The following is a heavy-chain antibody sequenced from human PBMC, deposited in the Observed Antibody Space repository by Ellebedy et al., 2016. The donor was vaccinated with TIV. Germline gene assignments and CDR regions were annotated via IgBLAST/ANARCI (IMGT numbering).Heavy chain of an antibody. Sequence: ASVKVSCKASGYIFTANYIHWVRQAPGQGLEWMGWINPDSGTTNFAQKFQGRVTMTRDTSITTVYMQLTRLEADDTAVYFCARVRRGSSGMDVWGQGTTVIVS. V-gene: IGHV1-2*02. D-gene: IGHD6-13*01. CDR2: INPDSGTT. J-gene: IGHJ6*02. CDR3: ARVRRGSSGMDV. CDR1: GYIFTANY.